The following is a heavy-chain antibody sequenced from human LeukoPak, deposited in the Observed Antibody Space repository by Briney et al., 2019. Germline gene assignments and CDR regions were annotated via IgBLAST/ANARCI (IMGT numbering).Heavy chain of an antibody. J-gene: IGHJ4*02. CDR2: IGTAGDT. V-gene: IGHV3-13*01. D-gene: IGHD1-1*01. Sequence: GGSLRLSCAASGFTFSSYDMHWVRQATGEGLEWVSAIGTAGDTYYPGSVKGRFTVSRENAKNSLYLQMNSLRAGDTAVYYCARARAQLGAYYFDYWGQGTLVTVSS. CDR1: GFTFSSYD. CDR3: ARARAQLGAYYFDY.